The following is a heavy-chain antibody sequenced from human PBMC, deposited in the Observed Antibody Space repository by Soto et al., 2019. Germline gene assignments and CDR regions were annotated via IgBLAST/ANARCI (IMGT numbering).Heavy chain of an antibody. CDR2: VSYDGSDK. V-gene: IGHV3-30*18. D-gene: IGHD6-19*01. Sequence: GGSLRLSCAASGLTFSSYGLHWVRQAPGKGLEWVAVVSYDGSDKYYADSVKGRFTISRDNSMNTLYLQMNSLRTEDTAVYYCAKAPPSSGLDYWGQGTLVTVSS. CDR3: AKAPPSSGLDY. J-gene: IGHJ4*02. CDR1: GLTFSSYG.